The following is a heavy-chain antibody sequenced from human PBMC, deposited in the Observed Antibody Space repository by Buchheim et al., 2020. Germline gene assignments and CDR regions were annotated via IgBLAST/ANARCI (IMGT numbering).Heavy chain of an antibody. D-gene: IGHD2-15*01. CDR1: GFTFSDYY. V-gene: IGHV3-11*05. Sequence: QVQLVESGGGLVKPGGSLRLSCAASGFTFSDYYMSWIRQAPGKGLEWVSYISSSSSYTNYEDSVKGRFTISRDNAKNSLYLQMNSLRAEDTAVYYCARALVVVVAATNWFDPWGQGTL. CDR2: ISSSSSYT. CDR3: ARALVVVVAATNWFDP. J-gene: IGHJ5*02.